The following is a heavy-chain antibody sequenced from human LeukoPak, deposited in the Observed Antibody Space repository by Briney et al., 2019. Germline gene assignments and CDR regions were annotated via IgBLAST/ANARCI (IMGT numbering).Heavy chain of an antibody. D-gene: IGHD6-13*01. CDR3: ARDLSAPPHLVTYYYYMDV. CDR1: GFTFSSYW. V-gene: IGHV3-74*01. CDR2: INTDGSST. Sequence: GGSLRLSCAASGFTFSSYWMHWVRQAPGKGLVWVSRINTDGSSTSYADSVKGRFTISRDNAKSSLYLQMNSLRAEDTAVYYCARDLSAPPHLVTYYYYMDVWGKGATVTVSS. J-gene: IGHJ6*03.